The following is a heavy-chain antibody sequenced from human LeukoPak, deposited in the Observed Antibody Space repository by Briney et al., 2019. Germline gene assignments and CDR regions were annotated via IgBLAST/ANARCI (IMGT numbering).Heavy chain of an antibody. D-gene: IGHD3-9*01. J-gene: IGHJ3*02. V-gene: IGHV1-69*01. Sequence: VASVKVSYKASGGTFSIYAISWVRQAPGQGREWMGGIIPIFGTANYTQKFQGRVTITADESTSTAYMELSSLRSEDTAVYYCARDRETYYDILTGYYTLGDAFDIWGQGTMVTVSS. CDR1: GGTFSIYA. CDR3: ARDRETYYDILTGYYTLGDAFDI. CDR2: IIPIFGTA.